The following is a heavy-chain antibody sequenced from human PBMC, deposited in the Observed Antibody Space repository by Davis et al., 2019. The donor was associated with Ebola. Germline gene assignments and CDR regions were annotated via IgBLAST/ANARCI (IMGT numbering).Heavy chain of an antibody. D-gene: IGHD3-10*01. CDR2: IYYSGST. CDR3: ARGSRVLWFGELNWFDP. Sequence: SETLSLTCAVYGGSFSGYYWSWIRQHPGKGLEWIGYIYYSGSTYYNPSLKSRVTISVDTSKNQFSLKLSSVTAADTAVYYCARGSRVLWFGELNWFDPWGQGTLVTVSS. V-gene: IGHV4-31*11. CDR1: GGSFSGYY. J-gene: IGHJ5*02.